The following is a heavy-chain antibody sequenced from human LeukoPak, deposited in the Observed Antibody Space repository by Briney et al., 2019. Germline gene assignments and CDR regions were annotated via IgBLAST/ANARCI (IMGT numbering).Heavy chain of an antibody. Sequence: GRSLRLSCAASGFTFDDYAMHWVRQAPGKGLEWLSGISWNSGSIGYADSVKGRFTISRDNAKNSLYLQMNSLRAEDMALYYCAKGIGYYYDSSGAFDIWGQGTMVTVSS. CDR2: ISWNSGSI. D-gene: IGHD3-22*01. J-gene: IGHJ3*02. CDR1: GFTFDDYA. V-gene: IGHV3-9*03. CDR3: AKGIGYYYDSSGAFDI.